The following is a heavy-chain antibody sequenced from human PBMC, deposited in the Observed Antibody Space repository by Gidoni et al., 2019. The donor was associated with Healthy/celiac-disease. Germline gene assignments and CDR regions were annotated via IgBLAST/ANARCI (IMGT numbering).Heavy chain of an antibody. CDR1: GFTFDDYA. CDR3: AKETRGVRQWLGNDAFDI. J-gene: IGHJ3*02. CDR2: ISWNSGSI. V-gene: IGHV3-9*01. D-gene: IGHD6-19*01. Sequence: EVQLVESGGGLVQPGRPLRLSCAASGFTFDDYAMHWGRQAPGKGLEWVSGISWNSGSIGYADSVKGRFTISRDNAKNSLYLQMNSLRAEDTALYYCAKETRGVRQWLGNDAFDIWGQGTMVTVSS.